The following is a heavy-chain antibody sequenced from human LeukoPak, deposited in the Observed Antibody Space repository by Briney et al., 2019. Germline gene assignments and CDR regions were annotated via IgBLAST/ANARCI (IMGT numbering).Heavy chain of an antibody. Sequence: GESLKISCKGAGYSFTTYWIGWVRQMPGKGLEWMGIIYPGDSDTGYSPSFQGQVTISADKSISTAYLQWSSLKASDTAIYYCARRGGSGAYKGDNFDYWGQGTLVTVSS. V-gene: IGHV5-51*01. J-gene: IGHJ4*02. CDR3: ARRGGSGAYKGDNFDY. D-gene: IGHD3-16*01. CDR2: IYPGDSDT. CDR1: GYSFTTYW.